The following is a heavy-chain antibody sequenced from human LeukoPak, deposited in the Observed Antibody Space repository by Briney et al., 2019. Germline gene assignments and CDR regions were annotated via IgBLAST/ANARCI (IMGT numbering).Heavy chain of an antibody. CDR1: GFTFSSYG. J-gene: IGHJ3*02. CDR3: ARDSGYDSFAFDI. V-gene: IGHV3-33*01. Sequence: GRSLRLSCAASGFTFSSYGMHWVRQAPGKGLEWVAVIWYDGSNKYYADSVKGRFTISRDNSKNTLYLQMNSLRAEDTAVYYCARDSGYDSFAFDIWGQGTMVTVSS. D-gene: IGHD5-12*01. CDR2: IWYDGSNK.